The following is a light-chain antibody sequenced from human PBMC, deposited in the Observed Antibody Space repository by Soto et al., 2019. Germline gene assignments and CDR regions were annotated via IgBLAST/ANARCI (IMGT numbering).Light chain of an antibody. CDR2: EVS. CDR1: SSDGGGYNY. J-gene: IGLJ1*01. Sequence: QSVLTQPASVSGSPGQSITISCTGSSSDGGGYNYVSWYQQQSGKAPKLMIHEVSNRPSGGSNRFSGSKSGNTASLTISGLQAEDESDYYCSSYTSSRAYVFGIGTKVTV. V-gene: IGLV2-14*01. CDR3: SSYTSSRAYV.